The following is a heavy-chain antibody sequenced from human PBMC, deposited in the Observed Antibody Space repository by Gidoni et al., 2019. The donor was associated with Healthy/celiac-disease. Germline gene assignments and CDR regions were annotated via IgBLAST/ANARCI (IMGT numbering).Heavy chain of an antibody. CDR3: ASEARAAAADTHDP. D-gene: IGHD6-13*01. V-gene: IGHV4-34*01. CDR1: GGSFSGYY. J-gene: IGHJ5*02. CDR2: INHSGST. Sequence: QVQLQQWGAGLLKPSETLSLTCAVYGGSFSGYYWSWIRQPPGKGLEWIGEINHSGSTNYNPSLKSRVTISVDTSKNQFSLKLSSVTAADTAVYYCASEARAAAADTHDPWGQGTLVTVSS.